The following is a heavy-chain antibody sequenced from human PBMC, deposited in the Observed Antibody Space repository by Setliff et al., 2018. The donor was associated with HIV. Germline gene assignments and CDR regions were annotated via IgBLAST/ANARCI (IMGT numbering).Heavy chain of an antibody. CDR3: ARATFSSSWYPFDGFDI. V-gene: IGHV4-59*01. CDR2: IYYSGST. J-gene: IGHJ3*02. CDR1: GGSISSYY. D-gene: IGHD6-13*01. Sequence: PSETLSLTCIFSGGSISSYYWSWIRQSPGKGLEWIGYIYYSGSTNYNPSLKSRVTILVDTSKNQFSLKLNSVTAADTAVYYCARATFSSSWYPFDGFDIWGQGTMVTVSS.